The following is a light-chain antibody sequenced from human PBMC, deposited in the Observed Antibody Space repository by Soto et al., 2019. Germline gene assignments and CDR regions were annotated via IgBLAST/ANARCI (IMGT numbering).Light chain of an antibody. Sequence: EVVLTQSPGTLSLSPGGRATLSCRASQSVSSSFLAWYQQKPGQAPRLLIYGASSRATGIPDRFSGSGSGTDFTLTINRLEPEDFAVYYCQQYATSPALTFGGGTKVDI. V-gene: IGKV3-20*01. CDR3: QQYATSPALT. J-gene: IGKJ4*01. CDR2: GAS. CDR1: QSVSSSF.